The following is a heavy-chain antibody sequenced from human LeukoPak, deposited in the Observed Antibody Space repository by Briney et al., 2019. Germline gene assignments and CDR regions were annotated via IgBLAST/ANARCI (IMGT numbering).Heavy chain of an antibody. V-gene: IGHV3-7*01. CDR1: GFTFSSYW. CDR3: ARDGRYYYDSSGYYYFDY. CDR2: IKQDGSEK. D-gene: IGHD3-22*01. Sequence: GGSLRLSCAASGFTFSSYWMSWVRQAPGKGLEWVANIKQDGSEKYYVDSVKGRFTISRDNAKNSLYLQMNSLRAEDTAVYYCARDGRYYYDSSGYYYFDYWGQGTLVTVSS. J-gene: IGHJ4*02.